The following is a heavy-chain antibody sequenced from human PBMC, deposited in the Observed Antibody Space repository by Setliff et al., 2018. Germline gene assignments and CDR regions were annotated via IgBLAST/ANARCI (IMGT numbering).Heavy chain of an antibody. Sequence: PSETLSLTCAVYGDSFSDYYWSWIRQAPGKGLEWIGYVDHSGSTNFSPSLKSRGTISVDTSKTQVSLTLTSVTAADTAVYYCARDRTAYSYGLDVWGQGTTVTVSS. J-gene: IGHJ6*02. CDR1: GDSFSDYY. CDR3: ARDRTAYSYGLDV. V-gene: IGHV4-59*01. D-gene: IGHD5-18*01. CDR2: VDHSGST.